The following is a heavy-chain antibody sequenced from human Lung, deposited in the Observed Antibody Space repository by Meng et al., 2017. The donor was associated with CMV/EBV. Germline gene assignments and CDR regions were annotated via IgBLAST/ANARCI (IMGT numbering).Heavy chain of an antibody. V-gene: IGHV1-2*02. CDR2: INPSSGVT. D-gene: IGHD1-26*01. J-gene: IGHJ4*02. CDR3: ARFGGAPVGSTPPDY. CDR1: GYTFSAYQ. Sequence: ASVXVSXKTSGYTFSAYQMHWIRQAPGHGLEWMGWINPSSGVTRSAPKYQGRVTMTSDRYSTAYLELTSLTSDDTAFYYCARFGGAPVGSTPPDYWGQGTXVNVSS.